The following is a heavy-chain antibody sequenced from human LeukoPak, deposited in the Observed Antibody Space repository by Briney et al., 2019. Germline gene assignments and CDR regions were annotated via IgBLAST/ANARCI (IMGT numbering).Heavy chain of an antibody. Sequence: GGSLRLSCAASGFPLSSYAMSWVRQASGKGLEWVSATSSSDPGTYYADSVRGRFTISRDNAKNSLYLQMNSLRAEDTALYYCASVGATTYSWAFDIWGQGTMVTVSS. D-gene: IGHD1-26*01. CDR1: GFPLSSYA. J-gene: IGHJ3*02. CDR2: TSSSDPGT. CDR3: ASVGATTYSWAFDI. V-gene: IGHV3-23*01.